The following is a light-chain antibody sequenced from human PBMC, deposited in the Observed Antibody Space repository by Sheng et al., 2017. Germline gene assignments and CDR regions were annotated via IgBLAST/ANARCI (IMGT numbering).Light chain of an antibody. CDR3: QQYNSFSYT. J-gene: IGKJ2*01. CDR2: KAS. V-gene: IGKV1-5*03. Sequence: DIQMTQSPSTLSASVGDRVTITCRVSQSIKTWLAWYQQKPGKAPNLLIYKASFLESGVPSRFSGSGSGTEFTLTISSLQPDDFATYYCQQYNSFSYTFGQGTKLEIK. CDR1: QSIKTW.